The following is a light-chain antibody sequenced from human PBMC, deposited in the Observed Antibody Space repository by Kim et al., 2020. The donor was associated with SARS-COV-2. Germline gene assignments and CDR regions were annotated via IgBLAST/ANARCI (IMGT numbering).Light chain of an antibody. V-gene: IGLV3-21*04. CDR2: YNS. CDR1: NFGGKS. CDR3: QVWDGASDHPV. Sequence: SYELTQPPSLSVAPGKTARITCGGDNFGGKSVHWYQQKPGQAPLLVIYYNSDRPSGIPERFSGSNSGSPATLSIARVEAGDEADYYCQVWDGASDHPVFG. J-gene: IGLJ1*01.